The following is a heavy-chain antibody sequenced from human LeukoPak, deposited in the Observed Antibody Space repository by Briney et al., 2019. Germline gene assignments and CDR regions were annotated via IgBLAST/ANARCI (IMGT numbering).Heavy chain of an antibody. Sequence: SETLSLTCTVSGGSISSYYWSWIRQPPGKGLEWIGYIYYSGSTNYNPSLKSRVTISVDTSKNQFSLKLSSVTAADTAVYYCARQVAGSGWGVGGWYFDLWGRGTLVTVSS. J-gene: IGHJ2*01. D-gene: IGHD6-19*01. CDR3: ARQVAGSGWGVGGWYFDL. V-gene: IGHV4-59*08. CDR2: IYYSGST. CDR1: GGSISSYY.